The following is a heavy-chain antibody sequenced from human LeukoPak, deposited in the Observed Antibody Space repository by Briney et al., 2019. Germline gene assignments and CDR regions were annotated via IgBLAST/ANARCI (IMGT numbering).Heavy chain of an antibody. CDR2: IWPSGST. CDR3: ARKGPEHLPTYFDH. J-gene: IGHJ4*02. CDR1: GFTFSSYSM. Sequence: GSLRLSCAASGFTFSSYSMNWVRQAPGKGLEWVGYIWPSGSTNYNPSLSGRVAISLDKSRNHFTLMVTAVTAADTAFYYCARKGPEHLPTYFDHWGRGILVTVSS. D-gene: IGHD2-21*01. V-gene: IGHV4-4*02.